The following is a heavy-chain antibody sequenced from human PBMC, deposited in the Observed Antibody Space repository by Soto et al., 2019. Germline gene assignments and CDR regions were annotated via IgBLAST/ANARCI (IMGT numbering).Heavy chain of an antibody. CDR1: GYTFTGYD. J-gene: IGHJ6*02. CDR3: ARDMGSSAMDV. CDR2: INPNSGGT. Sequence: ASVNVSCKSSGYTFTGYDMHWVRQAPGQGLEWMGWINPNSGGTNYAQKFQGWVTMTRDTSISTAYMELSRLRSDDTAVYYCARDMGSSAMDVWGQGTTVTVSS. V-gene: IGHV1-2*04. D-gene: IGHD6-6*01.